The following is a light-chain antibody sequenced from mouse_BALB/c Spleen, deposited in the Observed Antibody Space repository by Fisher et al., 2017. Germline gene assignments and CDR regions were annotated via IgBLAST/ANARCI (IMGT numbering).Light chain of an antibody. V-gene: IGKV4-55*01. Sequence: IVMTQTTAIMSASPGEKVTMTCSASSSVSYMYWYQQKPGSSPRLWIYDTSNLVSGVPVRFSGSRSGTSYSLTISSMEAEDAATYYCQQYSGYPSITFGGGTKLEIK. CDR3: QQYSGYPSIT. CDR2: DTS. J-gene: IGKJ2*01. CDR1: SSVSY.